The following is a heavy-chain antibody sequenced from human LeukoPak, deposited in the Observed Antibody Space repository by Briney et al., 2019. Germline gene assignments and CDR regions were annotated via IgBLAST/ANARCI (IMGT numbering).Heavy chain of an antibody. CDR1: GFSISPFW. J-gene: IGHJ3*02. V-gene: IGHV3-7*01. D-gene: IGHD2-15*01. Sequence: GGSLRLSCVASGFSISPFWMAWVRQVPGKGLEWVANIRGDGSRLHYLDSVKGRFTISRDNARNSLYLQMSNLRAEDTSVYYCARDYNYCSGDRCYDAFDIWGQGTMVTVSS. CDR3: ARDYNYCSGDRCYDAFDI. CDR2: IRGDGSRL.